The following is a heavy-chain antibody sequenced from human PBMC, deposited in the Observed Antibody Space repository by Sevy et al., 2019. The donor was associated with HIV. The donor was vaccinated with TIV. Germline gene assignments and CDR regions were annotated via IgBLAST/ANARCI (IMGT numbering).Heavy chain of an antibody. J-gene: IGHJ3*02. CDR3: ARGWLARPDAFDI. CDR1: GGSISSYY. D-gene: IGHD5-12*01. Sequence: SETLSLTCTVSGGSISSYYWSWIRQPPGNGLEWIGYIYYSGSTNYNPSLKSRVTISVDTSKNQFSLKLSSVTAADTAVYYCARGWLARPDAFDIWGQGTMVTVSS. CDR2: IYYSGST. V-gene: IGHV4-59*01.